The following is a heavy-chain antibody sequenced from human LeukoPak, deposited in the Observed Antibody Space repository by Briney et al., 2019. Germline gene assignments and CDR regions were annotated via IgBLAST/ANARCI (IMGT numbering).Heavy chain of an antibody. V-gene: IGHV3-74*01. Sequence: GGSLRLSCAASGFTFSSNWMHWVRQAPGKGLVWVSRINEDGSTTNYADSVKGRSTISRDNAKNTLYLQMNSLRAEDTAVYYCVRDLGGRSGHWGQGTLVTVSS. D-gene: IGHD1-26*01. CDR2: INEDGSTT. CDR1: GFTFSSNW. J-gene: IGHJ4*02. CDR3: VRDLGGRSGH.